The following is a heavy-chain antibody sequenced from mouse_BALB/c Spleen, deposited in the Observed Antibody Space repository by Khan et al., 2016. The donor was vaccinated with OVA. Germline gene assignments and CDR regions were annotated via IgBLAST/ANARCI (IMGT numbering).Heavy chain of an antibody. Sequence: VQLKQSGAELVKPGASVKLSCTASGFNIKDTYMHWVKQRPEQGLEWIGRIDPANGNTKYDPKFQGKATITEETTSHTDYLQHSSLNTEENAAYYCAREGTYFWYFDVWCAGTTVTVSS. D-gene: IGHD2-10*01. CDR2: IDPANGNT. CDR3: AREGTYFWYFDV. V-gene: IGHV14-3*02. J-gene: IGHJ1*01. CDR1: GFNIKDTY.